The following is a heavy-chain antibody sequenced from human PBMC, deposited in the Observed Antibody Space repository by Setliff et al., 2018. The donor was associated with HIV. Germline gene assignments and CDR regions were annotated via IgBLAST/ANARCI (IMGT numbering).Heavy chain of an antibody. J-gene: IGHJ4*02. CDR2: INSNSGGS. Sequence: ASVKVSCKTSGYTFTAYYIHWVRQAPGQGLGWMGWINSNSGGSSYAQKFQGRVTMTRDTSISTAYMELSRLTSDDTAVYYCAKDVVVVTAAHFYFDYWGQGTLVTVSS. V-gene: IGHV1-2*02. CDR3: AKDVVVVTAAHFYFDY. CDR1: GYTFTAYY. D-gene: IGHD2-2*01.